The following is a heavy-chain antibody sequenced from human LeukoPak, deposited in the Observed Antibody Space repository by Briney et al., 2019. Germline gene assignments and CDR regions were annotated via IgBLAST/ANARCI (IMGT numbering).Heavy chain of an antibody. V-gene: IGHV3-30-3*01. CDR3: AREVIVVVPAASNWFDP. Sequence: GRSLRLSCAASGFTFSSYAMHWVRQAPGKGLEWVAVISYDGSNKYYADSVKGRFTISRDNSKNTLYLQMNSLRAEDTAVYYCAREVIVVVPAASNWFDPWGQRTLVTVSS. CDR2: ISYDGSNK. CDR1: GFTFSSYA. D-gene: IGHD2-2*01. J-gene: IGHJ5*02.